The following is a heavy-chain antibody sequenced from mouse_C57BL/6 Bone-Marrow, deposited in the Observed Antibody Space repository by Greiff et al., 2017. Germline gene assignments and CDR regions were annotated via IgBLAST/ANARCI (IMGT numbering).Heavy chain of an antibody. CDR1: GYTFTSYW. CDR2: IDPSDSYT. D-gene: IGHD1-1*01. V-gene: IGHV1-50*01. J-gene: IGHJ4*01. CDR3: AREDITTVVADYYAMDY. Sequence: VKQSCKASGYTFTSYWMQWVKQRPGQGLEWIGEIDPSDSYTNYNQKFKGKATLTVDTSSSTAYMQLSSLTSEDSAVYYCAREDITTVVADYYAMDYWGQGTSVTVSS.